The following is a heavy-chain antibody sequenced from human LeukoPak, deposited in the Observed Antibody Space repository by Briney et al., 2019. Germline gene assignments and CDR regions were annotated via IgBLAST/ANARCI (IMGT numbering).Heavy chain of an antibody. D-gene: IGHD3-22*01. CDR2: ISAYNGNT. V-gene: IGHV1-18*01. CDR3: ARHRISMSLDAFDM. J-gene: IGHJ3*02. CDR1: GYTFTSYG. Sequence: ASVKVSCKASGYTFTSYGISWVRQAPGQGLEWMGWISAYNGNTNYAQKLQGRVTMTTDTSTSTAYMELRSLRSDDTAVYYCARHRISMSLDAFDMWGRGTMVTVSS.